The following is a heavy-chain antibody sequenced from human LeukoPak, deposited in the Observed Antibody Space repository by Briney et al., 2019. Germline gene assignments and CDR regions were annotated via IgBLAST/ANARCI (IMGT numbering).Heavy chain of an antibody. J-gene: IGHJ6*02. CDR1: GGTFSSYA. D-gene: IGHD3-22*01. CDR2: IIPILGIA. V-gene: IGHV1-69*04. CDR3: ARDHSGGASSGYFGLSNLNYYYYGMYV. Sequence: EASVKVSCKASGGTFSSYAISWVRQPPGQGLEWMGRIIPILGIANYAQKFQGRVTITADKSTSTAYMELSSLRSEDTAVYYCARDHSGGASSGYFGLSNLNYYYYGMYVWGQGTTVTVSS.